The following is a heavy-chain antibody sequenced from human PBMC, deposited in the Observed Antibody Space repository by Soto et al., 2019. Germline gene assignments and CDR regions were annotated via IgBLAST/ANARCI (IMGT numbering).Heavy chain of an antibody. V-gene: IGHV1-69*06. CDR3: ARDHVAVTTNWFDP. CDR1: GGTFSSYT. Sequence: SVKVSCKASGGTFSSYTISWVRQAPGQGLEWMGGIIPILDTTNYAQNFQGRVTITADKSTSTAFMELSSLRSEDTAVYYCARDHVAVTTNWFDPWGQGTLVTVSS. J-gene: IGHJ5*02. D-gene: IGHD6-19*01. CDR2: IIPILDTT.